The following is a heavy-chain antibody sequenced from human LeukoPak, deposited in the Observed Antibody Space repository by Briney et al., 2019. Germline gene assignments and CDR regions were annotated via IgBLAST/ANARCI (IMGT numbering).Heavy chain of an antibody. Sequence: PSETLSLTCTASGGSINNYYWNWIRQPPGKGLEWIGYIYYSGSTNYNPSPKNRLTISINTSKNQFSLKLSYVTAADTAAYYCGRGGRGLDYWGQGILVTVSS. V-gene: IGHV4-59*01. J-gene: IGHJ4*02. D-gene: IGHD3-10*01. CDR2: IYYSGST. CDR1: GGSINNYY. CDR3: GRGGRGLDY.